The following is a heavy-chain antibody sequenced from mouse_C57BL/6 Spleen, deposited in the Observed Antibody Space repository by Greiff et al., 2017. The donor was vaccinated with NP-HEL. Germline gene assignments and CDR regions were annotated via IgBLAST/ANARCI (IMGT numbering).Heavy chain of an antibody. CDR2: ISSGGDYF. V-gene: IGHV5-9-1*02. D-gene: IGHD2-3*01. Sequence: EVQLVQSGAGLVKPGGSLKLSCAASGFTFRSYAMAWVRQTPEKRLEWVAYISSGGDYFYYADTVTGRFTISCYNARNTLYLQMSRLKTEDTAMYYCTRDGDGYIAYWGHGTLVTVSS. CDR3: TRDGDGYIAY. CDR1: GFTFRSYA. J-gene: IGHJ3*01.